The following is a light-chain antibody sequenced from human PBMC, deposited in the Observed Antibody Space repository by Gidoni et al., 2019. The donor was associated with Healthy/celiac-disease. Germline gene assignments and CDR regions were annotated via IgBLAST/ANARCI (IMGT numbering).Light chain of an antibody. Sequence: SVRTQPPSASGPPGQRVTTSCSGSSPNIGSNQVSWYQQLPGTAPQLLIYRNNQRPSGVPARFSGSESGTSASLAISGLRSEDEADYYCAASDDSLSGNWVFGGGTKLTVL. CDR3: AASDDSLSGNWV. J-gene: IGLJ3*02. CDR1: SPNIGSNQ. V-gene: IGLV1-47*01. CDR2: RNN.